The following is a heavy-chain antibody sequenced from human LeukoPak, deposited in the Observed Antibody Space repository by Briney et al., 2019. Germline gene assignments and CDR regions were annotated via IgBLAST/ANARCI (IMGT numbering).Heavy chain of an antibody. V-gene: IGHV3-30*04. CDR1: GFTFSSYA. Sequence: GGSLRLSCAASGFTFSSYAMHWVRQAPVKGLEWVAVISYDGSNKYYADSVKGRFTISRDNSKNTLYLQMNSLRAEDTAVYYCARGDILPYWGQGTLVTVSS. J-gene: IGHJ4*02. D-gene: IGHD3-3*02. CDR3: ARGDILPY. CDR2: ISYDGSNK.